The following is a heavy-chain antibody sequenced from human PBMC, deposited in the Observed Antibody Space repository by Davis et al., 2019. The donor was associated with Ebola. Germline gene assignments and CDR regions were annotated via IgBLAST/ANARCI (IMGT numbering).Heavy chain of an antibody. CDR1: GFTFSSYA. Sequence: GESLKISCAASGFTFSSYAMSWVRQAPGKGLEWVSAISGSGGSTYYADSVKGRFTISRDNAKNSLYLQMNSLRAEDTAVYYCARDRSGYDPWGYYYYGMDVWGQGTTVTVSS. D-gene: IGHD5-12*01. V-gene: IGHV3-23*01. CDR2: ISGSGGST. CDR3: ARDRSGYDPWGYYYYGMDV. J-gene: IGHJ6*02.